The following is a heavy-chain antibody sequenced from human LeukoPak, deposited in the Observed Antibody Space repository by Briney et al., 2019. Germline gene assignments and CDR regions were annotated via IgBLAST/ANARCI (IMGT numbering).Heavy chain of an antibody. CDR2: IYPGDSDS. D-gene: IGHD3-10*01. CDR1: GSIFTDYW. J-gene: IGHJ4*02. V-gene: IGHV5-51*01. CDR3: ARSTSGSFDS. Sequence: HGASLQISCKASGSIFTDYWIGWVRQMPGKGLEWMAIIYPGDSDSRYTYSPSFQGQVTISADKSISTAYLQWSSLKASDTAMYYCARSTSGSFDSWGQGTPGTVSS.